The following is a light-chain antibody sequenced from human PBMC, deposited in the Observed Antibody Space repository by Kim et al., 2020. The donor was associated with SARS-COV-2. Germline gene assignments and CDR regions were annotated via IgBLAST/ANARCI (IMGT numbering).Light chain of an antibody. Sequence: SYELTQPPSVSVSPGQTASISCSGDKLGHKYACWYQQKPGQSPVLVIYQDTKRPSGIPERFSGSNSGNTATLTISGTQAMDEADYYCQAWDSNTPHYVFG. J-gene: IGLJ1*01. CDR3: QAWDSNTPHYV. CDR2: QDT. V-gene: IGLV3-1*01. CDR1: KLGHKY.